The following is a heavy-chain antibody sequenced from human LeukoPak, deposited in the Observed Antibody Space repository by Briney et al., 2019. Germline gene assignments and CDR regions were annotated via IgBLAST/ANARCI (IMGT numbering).Heavy chain of an antibody. CDR3: ARDNGGNSGGIGYFDY. J-gene: IGHJ4*02. CDR2: IFYNGIT. Sequence: PSETLSLTCTVSGDSISYYYWSWIRQSPGKGLEWIGYIFYNGITNYNPSLRSRVTMSVDTSGNQISLKLSSVTAADTAVYYCARDNGGNSGGIGYFDYWGQGTLVTVSS. D-gene: IGHD4-23*01. V-gene: IGHV4-59*01. CDR1: GDSISYYY.